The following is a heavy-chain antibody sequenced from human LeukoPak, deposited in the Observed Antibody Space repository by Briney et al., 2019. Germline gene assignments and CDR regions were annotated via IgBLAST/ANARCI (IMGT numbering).Heavy chain of an antibody. CDR3: ARQSCSGTGCWNLLDY. D-gene: IGHD2-2*01. CDR1: DGSISSSNSY. V-gene: IGHV4-39*01. Sequence: SETLSLTCTVSDGSISSSNSYWGWIRQPPGKGLEWIGGIYYSGITYYNPSLKSRVTISVDTSKNQFSLKLSSVTAADTAVYYCARQSCSGTGCWNLLDYWGQGTQVTVTS. CDR2: IYYSGIT. J-gene: IGHJ4*02.